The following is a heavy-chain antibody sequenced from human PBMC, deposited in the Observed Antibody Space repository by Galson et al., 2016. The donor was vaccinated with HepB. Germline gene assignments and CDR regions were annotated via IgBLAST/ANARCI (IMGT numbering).Heavy chain of an antibody. Sequence: SETLSLTCTVSGDSVSSNGYHWSWIRQPAGKGLEWMGHTYYTRSTSYNPSLRSRATILIDTSRNQFSLTLSSVTAADTAVYYCTTDLEGHGGTGYWGQGTLVTVSS. J-gene: IGHJ4*02. D-gene: IGHD3-16*01. CDR1: GDSVSSNGYH. CDR2: TYYTRST. CDR3: TTDLEGHGGTGY. V-gene: IGHV4-61*08.